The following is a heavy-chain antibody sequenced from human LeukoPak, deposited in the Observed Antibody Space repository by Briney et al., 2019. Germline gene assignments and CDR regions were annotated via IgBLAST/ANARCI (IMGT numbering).Heavy chain of an antibody. J-gene: IGHJ6*03. CDR1: GYTFTSYA. V-gene: IGHV1-18*01. Sequence: ASVKVSCKASGYTFTSYAMNWVRQAPGQGLEWMGWISSYNGNTNYAQKLQGRVTMTTDTSTSTAYMELRSLRSDDTAVYYCARAYSSSWTYYYYMDVWGKGTTVTVSS. D-gene: IGHD6-13*01. CDR2: ISSYNGNT. CDR3: ARAYSSSWTYYYYMDV.